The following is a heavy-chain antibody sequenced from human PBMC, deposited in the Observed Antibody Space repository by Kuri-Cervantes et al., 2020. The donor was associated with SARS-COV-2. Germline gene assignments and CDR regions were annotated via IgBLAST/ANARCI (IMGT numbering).Heavy chain of an antibody. J-gene: IGHJ4*02. CDR3: TTADYGDADFDY. V-gene: IGHV3-15*01. CDR1: GFTFSNAW. D-gene: IGHD4-17*01. CDR2: IKSKTDGGTT. Sequence: GESLKISCAASGFTFSNAWMSWVRQAPGKGLEWVGRIKSKTDGGTTDYAAPVKGRFTISRDDSKNTLYLQMNSLKTEDTAVYYCTTADYGDADFDYWGQGTLVTVSS.